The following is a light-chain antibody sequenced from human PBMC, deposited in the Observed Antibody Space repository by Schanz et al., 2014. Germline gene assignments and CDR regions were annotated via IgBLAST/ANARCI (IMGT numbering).Light chain of an antibody. Sequence: DIQMTQSPSSLSASVGDRVTITCQASQDISNYLNWYQQKPGKAPKLLIYDASNLETGVPSRFSGSGSGTEFTLTISRLHPDDFATYYCQQYDIYPGTFGQGTKVEIK. CDR3: QQYDIYPGT. V-gene: IGKV1-33*01. CDR2: DAS. CDR1: QDISNY. J-gene: IGKJ1*01.